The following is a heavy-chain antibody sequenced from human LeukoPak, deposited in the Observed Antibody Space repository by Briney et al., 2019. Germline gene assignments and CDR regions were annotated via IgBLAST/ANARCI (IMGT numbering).Heavy chain of an antibody. Sequence: GGSLRLSCAASGFTFDVSAMNWVRQAPGKGLEWVSVISGSGGSTHYADSVKGRFTISRDNSKNTLYLQMNSLRAEDTAVYYCAKASGWPYYFDYWGQGTLVTVSS. D-gene: IGHD6-19*01. CDR3: AKASGWPYYFDY. CDR1: GFTFDVSA. J-gene: IGHJ4*02. CDR2: ISGSGGST. V-gene: IGHV3-23*01.